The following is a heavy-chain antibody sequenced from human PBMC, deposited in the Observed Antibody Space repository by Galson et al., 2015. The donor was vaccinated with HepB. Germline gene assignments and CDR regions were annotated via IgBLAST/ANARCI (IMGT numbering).Heavy chain of an antibody. CDR1: GSRFTTYW. CDR3: AAFAQGWQLLSGDAFDI. V-gene: IGHV5-51*01. J-gene: IGHJ3*02. D-gene: IGHD1-26*01. CDR2: IYPGDSDT. Sequence: QSGAEVKKPGESLKISCKGSGSRFTTYWIGWVRQMPGKGLEWMGIIYPGDSDTRYSPSFQGQVTISADKSISTAYLQWSSLKASDTAMYYCAAFAQGWQLLSGDAFDIWGQGTMVTVSS.